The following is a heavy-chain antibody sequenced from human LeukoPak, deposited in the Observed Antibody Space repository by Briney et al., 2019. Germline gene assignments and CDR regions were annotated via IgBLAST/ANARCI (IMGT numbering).Heavy chain of an antibody. CDR3: AKEWEYSSGWYGY. CDR2: ISGSGGST. D-gene: IGHD6-19*01. CDR1: GFTFSSYG. J-gene: IGHJ4*02. Sequence: GGSLRLSCAASGFTFSSYGMSWVGQAPGKGLEWVSAISGSGGSTYYADSVKGRFTISRDNSKNTLYLQMNSLRAEDTAVYYCAKEWEYSSGWYGYWGQGTLVTVSS. V-gene: IGHV3-23*01.